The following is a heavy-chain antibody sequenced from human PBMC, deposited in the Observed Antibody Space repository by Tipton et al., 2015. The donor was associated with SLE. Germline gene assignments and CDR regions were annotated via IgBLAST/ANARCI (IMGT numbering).Heavy chain of an antibody. J-gene: IGHJ6*02. CDR3: ARTNPLYSSSLTGLYGMDV. CDR2: INHRGST. V-gene: IGHV4-34*01. CDR1: GGSFGSYD. D-gene: IGHD6-13*01. Sequence: TLSLTCAVYGGSFGSYDWTWIRPPPGKGLGWIGEINHRGSTNYNPSLKSRVTLSVDTSKNQFSLRLRSVTAADTAVYYCARTNPLYSSSLTGLYGMDVWGQGTTVTVSS.